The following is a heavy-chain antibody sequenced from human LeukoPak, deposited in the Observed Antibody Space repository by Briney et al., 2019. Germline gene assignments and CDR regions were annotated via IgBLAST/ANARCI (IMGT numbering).Heavy chain of an antibody. J-gene: IGHJ6*03. V-gene: IGHV4-59*01. D-gene: IGHD4-17*01. Sequence: SETLSLTCTVSGGSISSYYWSWIRQPPGKGLEWIGYIYYSGSTNYNPSLKSRVTISVDTSKNQFSLKLSSVTAADTAVYYCARGDGDYFYYYYYMDVWGKGTTVTISS. CDR1: GGSISSYY. CDR3: ARGDGDYFYYYYYMDV. CDR2: IYYSGST.